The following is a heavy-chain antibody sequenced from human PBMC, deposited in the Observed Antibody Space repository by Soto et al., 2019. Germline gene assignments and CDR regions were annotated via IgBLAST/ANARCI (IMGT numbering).Heavy chain of an antibody. CDR1: GYTFTSYA. D-gene: IGHD3-10*01. Sequence: ASVKVSCKASGYTFTSYAMHWVRQAPGQRLEWMGWINAGNGNTKYSQKFQGRVTITRDTSASTAYMELSSLRSEDTAVYYCARGPGITMVRGVMPREYYYYYMDVWARGTSVTVSS. J-gene: IGHJ6*03. V-gene: IGHV1-3*01. CDR2: INAGNGNT. CDR3: ARGPGITMVRGVMPREYYYYYMDV.